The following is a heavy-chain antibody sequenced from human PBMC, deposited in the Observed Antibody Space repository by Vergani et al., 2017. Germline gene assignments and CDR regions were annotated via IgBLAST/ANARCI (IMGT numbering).Heavy chain of an antibody. CDR3: ARGSGSSTGNYYYYYMDV. CDR1: GGTFSSYA. D-gene: IGHD2-2*01. V-gene: IGHV1-2*02. J-gene: IGHJ6*03. Sequence: QVQLVQSGAEVKKPGSSVKVSCKASGGTFSSYAISWVRQAPGQGLEWMGWINPNSGGTNYAQKFQGRVTMTRDTSISTAYMELSRLRSDDTAVYYCARGSGSSTGNYYYYYMDVWGKGTTVTVSS. CDR2: INPNSGGT.